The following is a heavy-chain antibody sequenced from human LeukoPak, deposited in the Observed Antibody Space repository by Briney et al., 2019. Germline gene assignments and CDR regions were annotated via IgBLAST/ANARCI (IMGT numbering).Heavy chain of an antibody. Sequence: PGRSLRLSCAASGFTFSSYWMHWVRQAPGKGLVWVSRINTDGSSTTYADSVKGRFAISRDNATNTLYLQMNSLRAEDTAVYYCAREYSSSSGRAFDIWGQGTTVTVSS. V-gene: IGHV3-74*01. J-gene: IGHJ3*02. CDR3: AREYSSSSGRAFDI. CDR2: INTDGSST. D-gene: IGHD6-6*01. CDR1: GFTFSSYW.